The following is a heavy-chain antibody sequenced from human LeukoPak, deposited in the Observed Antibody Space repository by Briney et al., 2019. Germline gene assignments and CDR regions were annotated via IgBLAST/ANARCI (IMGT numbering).Heavy chain of an antibody. J-gene: IGHJ3*02. CDR2: ISYDGGNK. CDR1: GLTFSSYA. CDR3: ARDPRPDDYVVTDAAFDI. D-gene: IGHD4-17*01. V-gene: IGHV3-30*03. Sequence: GGSLRLSCAASGLTFSSYAMHWVRQAPGKGLEWVVAISYDGGNKYYADSVKGRFTISRDNAKNTLYLQMNSLRAEDTAVYYCARDPRPDDYVVTDAAFDIWGQGTMVTVSS.